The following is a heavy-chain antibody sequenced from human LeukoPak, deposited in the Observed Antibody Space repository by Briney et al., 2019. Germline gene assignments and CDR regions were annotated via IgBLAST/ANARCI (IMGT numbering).Heavy chain of an antibody. V-gene: IGHV4-4*07. J-gene: IGHJ4*02. Sequence: PSETLSLTCTVSGGSISSYYWSWIRQPARKGLEWIGRIYTSGSTNYNPSLKSRVTISVDTSKNQFSLKLSSVTAADTAVYDCARASIAAAGSYFDYWGQGTLVTVSS. CDR2: IYTSGST. CDR3: ARASIAAAGSYFDY. CDR1: GGSISSYY. D-gene: IGHD6-13*01.